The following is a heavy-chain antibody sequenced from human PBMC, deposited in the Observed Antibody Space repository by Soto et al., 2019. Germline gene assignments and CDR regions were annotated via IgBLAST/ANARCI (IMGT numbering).Heavy chain of an antibody. Sequence: GGSLRLSCAASGFTFSSYAMSWVRQAPGKGLEWVSSISGSGGSTYYADSVKGRFTISRDNSKNTLYLQMNSLRAEDTAVYYCAKNSEHFGDSKYDYWGQGTLVTVSS. V-gene: IGHV3-23*01. D-gene: IGHD2-21*02. J-gene: IGHJ4*02. CDR2: ISGSGGST. CDR1: GFTFSSYA. CDR3: AKNSEHFGDSKYDY.